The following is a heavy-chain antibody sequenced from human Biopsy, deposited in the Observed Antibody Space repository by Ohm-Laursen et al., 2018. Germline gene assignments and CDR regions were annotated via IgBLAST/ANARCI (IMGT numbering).Heavy chain of an antibody. J-gene: IGHJ2*01. Sequence: SDTLSLTCTVSGASITSYYWSWIRQPAGKGLEWIGYIYFTGRTSYNPSLKSRVTMSVNTSKKQFSLRLSSVTAADTAVYYCASAGYNPDWNFDLWGRGTRVTVSS. CDR1: GASITSYY. D-gene: IGHD5-24*01. CDR3: ASAGYNPDWNFDL. V-gene: IGHV4-4*07. CDR2: IYFTGRT.